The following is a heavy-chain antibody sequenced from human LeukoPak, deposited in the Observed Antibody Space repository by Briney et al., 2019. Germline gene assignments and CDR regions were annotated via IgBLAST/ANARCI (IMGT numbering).Heavy chain of an antibody. J-gene: IGHJ4*02. V-gene: IGHV2-5*02. CDR2: IYWDDDK. CDR1: GLSLSTSGVG. Sequence: ESGPTLVNPTQTLTLTCTFSGLSLSTSGVGVGWIRQPPGKALEWLALIYWDDDKRYSPSLKSRLTITKDTSKNQVVLTMTNMDPVDTATYYCARRYCSGGSRYLDYWGQGTLVTVSS. D-gene: IGHD2-15*01. CDR3: ARRYCSGGSRYLDY.